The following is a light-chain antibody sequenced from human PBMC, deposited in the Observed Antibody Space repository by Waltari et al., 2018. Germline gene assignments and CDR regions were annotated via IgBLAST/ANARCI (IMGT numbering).Light chain of an antibody. CDR1: SSSIGNTP. J-gene: IGLJ3*02. V-gene: IGLV1-44*01. CDR3: ASWDDSLNGFWV. CDR2: SNN. Sequence: QSVLTQPHSASGTPGQRVTISCSGSSSSIGNTPVNWYQQFPGTAPKLLLYSNNQRPSGVPDRFSGSRSATSASLAISGLQSEDEADYYCASWDDSLNGFWVFGGGTKLTVL.